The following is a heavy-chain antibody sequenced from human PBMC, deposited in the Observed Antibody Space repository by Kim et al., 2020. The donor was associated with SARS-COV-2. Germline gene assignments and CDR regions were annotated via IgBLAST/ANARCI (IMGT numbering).Heavy chain of an antibody. CDR3: AGEMNRLGSDNYHNHNCFDP. CDR1: GFTVSTSF. CDR2: IYSGGTT. Sequence: GGFLRLSCAASGFTVSTSFMSWVRQAPGKGLEWVSGIYSGGTTWYADSVKGRFTMSRESSKNTLYLQMNSLRAEDTAVYYCAGEMNRLGSDNYHNHNCFDPWGQGTLVTVSS. V-gene: IGHV3-53*01. J-gene: IGHJ5*02. D-gene: IGHD3-10*01.